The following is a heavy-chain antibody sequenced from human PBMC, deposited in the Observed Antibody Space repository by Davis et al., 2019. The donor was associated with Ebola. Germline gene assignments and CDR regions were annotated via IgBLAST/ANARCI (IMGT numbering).Heavy chain of an antibody. V-gene: IGHV4-34*01. J-gene: IGHJ4*02. CDR3: AREASYYNSGWDY. Sequence: PSETLSLTCAVYGGSFGGYYWNWIRQTPGKGLEWIGEINHSGSPNYNPSLKSRVTMSVDTSKNQFSLKLTSVTAADTAMYYCAREASYYNSGWDYWGQGTLVTVSS. CDR1: GGSFGGYY. CDR2: INHSGSP. D-gene: IGHD6-19*01.